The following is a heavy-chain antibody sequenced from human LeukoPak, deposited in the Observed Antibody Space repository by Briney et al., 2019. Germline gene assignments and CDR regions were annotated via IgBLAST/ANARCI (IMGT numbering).Heavy chain of an antibody. Sequence: SETLSLTCTVSGVSISSHYWSWIRQPPGKGLEWIGYIYDFGTANYNPSLKSRVTISVDTSKNQFSLTLTSVTAADTDVYYCARIGDRSSYYYYLDSWGQGTLVTVSA. CDR2: IYDFGTA. D-gene: IGHD3-22*01. CDR1: GVSISSHY. V-gene: IGHV4-59*11. CDR3: ARIGDRSSYYYYLDS. J-gene: IGHJ4*02.